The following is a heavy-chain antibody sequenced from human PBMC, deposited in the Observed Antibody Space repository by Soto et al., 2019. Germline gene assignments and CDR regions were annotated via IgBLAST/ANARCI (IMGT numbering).Heavy chain of an antibody. Sequence: SETLSLTCPVSGYSISSGYYWGWIRQPPGKGLEWIGSIYHSGSTYYNPSLKSRVTISVDTSKNQFSLELSSVTAADTAVYYCXRRYYDSSGHEECWFDPWGQGTLVTVSS. CDR2: IYHSGST. CDR3: XRRYYDSSGHEECWFDP. J-gene: IGHJ5*02. D-gene: IGHD3-22*01. CDR1: GYSISSGYY. V-gene: IGHV4-38-2*01.